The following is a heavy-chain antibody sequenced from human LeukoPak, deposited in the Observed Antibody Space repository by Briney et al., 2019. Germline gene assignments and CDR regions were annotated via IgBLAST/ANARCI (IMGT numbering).Heavy chain of an antibody. CDR1: GGTFSSYA. Sequence: ASVKVSCKASGGTFSSYAISWVRQAPGQGLEWMGGIIPIFGTANYAQKFQGRVTITTDESTGTAYMELSSLRSEDTAVYYCASGGIASRKPSYYYYYYMDVWGKGTTVTVSS. J-gene: IGHJ6*03. CDR3: ASGGIASRKPSYYYYYYMDV. V-gene: IGHV1-69*05. CDR2: IIPIFGTA. D-gene: IGHD6-6*01.